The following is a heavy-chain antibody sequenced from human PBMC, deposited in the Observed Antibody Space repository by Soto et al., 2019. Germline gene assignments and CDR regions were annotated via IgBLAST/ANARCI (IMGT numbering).Heavy chain of an antibody. CDR2: INHSGST. CDR3: ARAGIVVVPAAMRGYYYYMDV. V-gene: IGHV4-34*01. CDR1: GGSFSCYY. Sequence: SETLSLTCAVYGGSFSCYYWSWIRQPPGKGLEWIGEINHSGSTNYNPSLKSRVTISVDTSKNQFSLKLSSVTAADTAVYYCARAGIVVVPAAMRGYYYYMDVWGKGTTVTVSS. J-gene: IGHJ6*03. D-gene: IGHD2-2*01.